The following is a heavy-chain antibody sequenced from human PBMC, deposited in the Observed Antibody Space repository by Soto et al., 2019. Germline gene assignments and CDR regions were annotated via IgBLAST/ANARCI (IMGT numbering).Heavy chain of an antibody. Sequence: SETLSLTCTVSGGSISSYYWSWIRQPPGKGLEWIGYIYYSGSTNYNPSLKSRVTISVDTSKNQFSLKLSSVTAADTAVYYCARSASTDYIHYYDSSGYYPWGQGTLVTVS. V-gene: IGHV4-59*01. CDR3: ARSASTDYIHYYDSSGYYP. D-gene: IGHD3-22*01. CDR1: GGSISSYY. CDR2: IYYSGST. J-gene: IGHJ5*02.